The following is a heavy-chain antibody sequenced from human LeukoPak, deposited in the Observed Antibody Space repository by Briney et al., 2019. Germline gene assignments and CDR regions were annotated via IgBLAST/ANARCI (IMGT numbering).Heavy chain of an antibody. CDR2: INHSGST. J-gene: IGHJ5*02. V-gene: IGHV4-34*01. Sequence: SETLSLTCAVYGGSFSGYYWSWIRPPPGKGLEWIGEINHSGSTNYNPSLKSRVTISVDTPKNQFSLKLSSVTAADTAVYYWARWSSNYYDSSGRRFDPWGQGTLVTVSS. CDR1: GGSFSGYY. CDR3: ARWSSNYYDSSGRRFDP. D-gene: IGHD3-22*01.